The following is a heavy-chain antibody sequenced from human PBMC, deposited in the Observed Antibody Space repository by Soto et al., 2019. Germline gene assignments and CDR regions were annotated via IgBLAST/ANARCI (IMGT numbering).Heavy chain of an antibody. J-gene: IGHJ6*02. CDR3: AKDRSSXWYEVGPRSTHLQGMDV. CDR1: GFTFSSYG. CDR2: ISYDGSNK. Sequence: PGGSLRLSCAASGFTFSSYGMHWVRQAPGKGLEWVAVISYDGSNKYYADSVKGRFTISRDNSKNTLYLQMNSLRAEDTAVYYCAKDRSSXWYEVGPRSTHLQGMDVWGQGTTVTVSS. V-gene: IGHV3-30*18. D-gene: IGHD6-13*01.